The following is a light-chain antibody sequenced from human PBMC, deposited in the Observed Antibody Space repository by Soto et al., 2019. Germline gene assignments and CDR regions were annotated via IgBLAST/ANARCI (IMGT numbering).Light chain of an antibody. CDR2: DVS. CDR3: NSYTSSATLV. J-gene: IGLJ2*01. Sequence: QSALTQPASVSGSPGQSITISCTGTSSDVGGYDYVSWYQQHPGNAPKLIIYDVSSRPSGVSNRVSGSKSGSTASLTISGLQAEDEADYYCNSYTSSATLVFGGGTKVTVL. CDR1: SSDVGGYDY. V-gene: IGLV2-14*03.